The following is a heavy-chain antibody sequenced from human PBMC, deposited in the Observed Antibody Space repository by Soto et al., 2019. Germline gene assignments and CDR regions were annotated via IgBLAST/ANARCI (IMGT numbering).Heavy chain of an antibody. J-gene: IGHJ4*02. Sequence: SDTLSLXCAVSGVSFSAYIWPWIRQTPGKGLQLIGQINHSGSSIYNPSLKNRVTISTMSNNKFSLELSSVTAADTAVYYCTRGLFSGSSYSGSWYYFDSWGQGTMVTVS. V-gene: IGHV4-34*01. CDR1: GVSFSAYI. D-gene: IGHD1-26*01. CDR2: INHSGSS. CDR3: TRGLFSGSSYSGSWYYFDS.